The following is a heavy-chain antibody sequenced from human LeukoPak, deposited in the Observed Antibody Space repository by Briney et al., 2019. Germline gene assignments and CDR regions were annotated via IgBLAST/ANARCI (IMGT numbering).Heavy chain of an antibody. V-gene: IGHV3-74*01. J-gene: IGHJ6*02. D-gene: IGHD2-15*01. CDR2: INSDGSST. CDR3: AREDVVVVAAYYYGMDV. Sequence: GGSLRLSCAASGFTFSSYWMLWARQAPGKGLVGVSRINSDGSSTSYADAVKGRFTISRDNAKNTLYLQMNSLRAEDTAVYYCAREDVVVVAAYYYGMDVWGQGTTVTVSS. CDR1: GFTFSSYW.